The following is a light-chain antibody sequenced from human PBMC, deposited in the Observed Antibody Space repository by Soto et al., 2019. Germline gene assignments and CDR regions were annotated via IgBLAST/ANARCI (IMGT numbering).Light chain of an antibody. CDR2: GGS. J-gene: IGLJ3*02. CDR1: SSDVGAYNL. V-gene: IGLV2-23*01. CDR3: FAYEGSGTLAGSGSLL. Sequence: QSALTHPASVSGSPGQSITISCTGTSSDVGAYNLVSWYQQHPGKAPKLLIYGGSKRPSGISNRFAGSKSGNTASLTISGLQAEDEADYYCFAYEGSGTLAGSGSLLFGGGTKVTVL.